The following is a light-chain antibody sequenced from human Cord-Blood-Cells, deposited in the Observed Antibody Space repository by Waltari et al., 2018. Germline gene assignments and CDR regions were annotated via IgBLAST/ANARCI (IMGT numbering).Light chain of an antibody. Sequence: QSALTQPASVSGSPGQSITISCTGTSSDVGSYNLVSWYQQHPGKAPKLMIYEGSKRPAGVSNGFSGSKSGNTAYLTISGLQAEDEADYYCCSYAGSSTFVVFGGGTKLTVL. J-gene: IGLJ2*01. CDR1: SSDVGSYNL. CDR3: CSYAGSSTFVV. V-gene: IGLV2-23*03. CDR2: EGS.